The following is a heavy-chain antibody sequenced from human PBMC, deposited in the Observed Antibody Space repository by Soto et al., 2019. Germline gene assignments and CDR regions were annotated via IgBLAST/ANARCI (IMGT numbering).Heavy chain of an antibody. CDR2: IIPIFGTA. Sequence: QVPLVQSGAEVKKPGSSVKVSCKASGGTFSRYGISWVRQAPGQGLEWMGGIIPIFGTANYAQKFQGRVTITADESTSTAYMELSSLRSEDTAVYYCASQTGTTGNYYYGMGVWGQGTTVTVSS. CDR1: GGTFSRYG. D-gene: IGHD1-1*01. CDR3: ASQTGTTGNYYYGMGV. J-gene: IGHJ6*02. V-gene: IGHV1-69*12.